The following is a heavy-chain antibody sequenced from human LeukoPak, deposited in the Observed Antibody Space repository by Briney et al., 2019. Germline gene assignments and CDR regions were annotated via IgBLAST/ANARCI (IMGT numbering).Heavy chain of an antibody. V-gene: IGHV3-23*01. J-gene: IGHJ4*02. CDR1: GFTFSSYA. CDR2: ISGSGGST. CDR3: AKDSTDTAYVGITGTTEFDY. D-gene: IGHD1-20*01. Sequence: GGSLRLSCAASGFTFSSYAMSWVRQAPGKGLEWVSAISGSGGSTYYAASVKGRFTISRDNSKNTLYLQMNSLRAEDTAVYYCAKDSTDTAYVGITGTTEFDYWGQGTLVTVSS.